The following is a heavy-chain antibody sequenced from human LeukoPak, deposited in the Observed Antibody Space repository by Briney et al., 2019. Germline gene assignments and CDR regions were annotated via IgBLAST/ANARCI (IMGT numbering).Heavy chain of an antibody. V-gene: IGHV3-23*01. CDR1: GFSFSTYV. Sequence: GGSLRLSCAGSGFSFSTYVLSWVRQAPGKGLEWVSSLSHSGGSAYYTDSVKGRFTISRDNSKNTLYQHMNSLRVGDTAVYFCAKLGFLTGSFDSWGQGTLVSVSS. CDR3: AKLGFLTGSFDS. J-gene: IGHJ4*02. D-gene: IGHD3-9*01. CDR2: LSHSGGSA.